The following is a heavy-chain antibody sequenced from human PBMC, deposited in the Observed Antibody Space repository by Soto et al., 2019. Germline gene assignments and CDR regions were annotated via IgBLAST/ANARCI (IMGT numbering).Heavy chain of an antibody. CDR1: GFTFSSYA. D-gene: IGHD2-2*01. CDR2: ISGSGGST. J-gene: IGHJ6*02. Sequence: LRLSCAASGFTFSSYAMSWVRQAPGKGLEWVSAISGSGGSTYYADSVKGRFTISRDNSKNTLYLQMNSLRAEDTAVYYCAKSLVVVPAAIGAYYYGMDVWGQGTTVTVSS. CDR3: AKSLVVVPAAIGAYYYGMDV. V-gene: IGHV3-23*01.